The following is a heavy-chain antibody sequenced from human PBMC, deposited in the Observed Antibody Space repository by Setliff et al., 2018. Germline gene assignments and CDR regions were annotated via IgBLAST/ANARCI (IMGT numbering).Heavy chain of an antibody. J-gene: IGHJ3*02. Sequence: PSETLSLTCTVSGGSISSSSYYWGWIRQPPGKGLEWIGSIYYSGSTNYNPSLKSRVTISVDTSKNQLSLQLSSVTPEDTAVYYCARDYTYYDFWSGPSSDAFDIWGQGTMVTVSS. CDR2: IYYSGST. D-gene: IGHD3-3*01. CDR3: ARDYTYYDFWSGPSSDAFDI. V-gene: IGHV4-39*07. CDR1: GGSISSSSYY.